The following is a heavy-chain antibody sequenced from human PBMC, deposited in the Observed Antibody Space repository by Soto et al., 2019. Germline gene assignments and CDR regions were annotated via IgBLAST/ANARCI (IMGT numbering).Heavy chain of an antibody. V-gene: IGHV1-69*01. Sequence: QVQLVQSGAEVKKPGSSVKVSCKASGGTFSSYAISWVRQAPGQGLEWMGGILPIFGTANYAQKFQGRVTITAEESTSTAYMELSSLRSEDTAVYYCGRAEYCSGGSCLNWFDHCGQGTLVTVSS. CDR2: ILPIFGTA. D-gene: IGHD2-15*01. J-gene: IGHJ5*02. CDR3: GRAEYCSGGSCLNWFDH. CDR1: GGTFSSYA.